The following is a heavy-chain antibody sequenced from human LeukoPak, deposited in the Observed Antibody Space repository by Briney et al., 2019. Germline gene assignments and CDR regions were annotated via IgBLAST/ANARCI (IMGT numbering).Heavy chain of an antibody. D-gene: IGHD3-10*01. CDR1: GFQVSNNY. V-gene: IGHV3-23*01. Sequence: GGSLRLSCVASGFQVSNNYMSWVRQAPGKGLEWVSAISGSGGNTYYADSVKGRFTISRDNSKNTLYLQMNSLRAEDTAVYYCAKGGSSMVRATEDYWGQGTLVTVSS. CDR2: ISGSGGNT. CDR3: AKGGSSMVRATEDY. J-gene: IGHJ4*02.